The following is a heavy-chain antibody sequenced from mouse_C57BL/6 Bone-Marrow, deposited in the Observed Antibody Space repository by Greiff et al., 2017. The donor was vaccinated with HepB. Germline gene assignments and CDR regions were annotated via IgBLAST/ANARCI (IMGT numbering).Heavy chain of an antibody. V-gene: IGHV1-80*01. J-gene: IGHJ2*01. CDR2: IYPGDGDT. CDR1: GYAFSSYW. D-gene: IGHD2-14*01. CDR3: ARLGGTYFDY. Sequence: VQGVESGAELVKPGASVKISCKASGYAFSSYWMNWVKQRPGKGLEWIGQIYPGDGDTNYNGKFKSKATLTADKSSSTAYIQLSSLTSADSAVYFCARLGGTYFDYWGQGTTLTVSS.